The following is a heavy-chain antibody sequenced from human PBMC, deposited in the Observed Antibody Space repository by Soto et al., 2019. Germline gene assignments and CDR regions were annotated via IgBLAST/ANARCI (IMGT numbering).Heavy chain of an antibody. CDR3: ARGNTIFGVVIQVDY. CDR1: GYTFTSYG. D-gene: IGHD3-3*01. CDR2: ISAYNGNT. Sequence: GASVKVSCKASGYTFTSYGISWVRQAPGQGLEWMGWISAYNGNTNYAQKLQGGVTMTTDTSTSTAYMELRSLRSDDTAVYYCARGNTIFGVVIQVDYWGQGTLVTVSS. V-gene: IGHV1-18*01. J-gene: IGHJ4*02.